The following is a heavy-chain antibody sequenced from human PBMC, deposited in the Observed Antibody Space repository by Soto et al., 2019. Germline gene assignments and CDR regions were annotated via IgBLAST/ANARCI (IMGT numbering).Heavy chain of an antibody. V-gene: IGHV1-69*01. J-gene: IGHJ4*02. Sequence: QVQLVHSGAEVKKPGSSVKVSCKAAGVTFSSYAISWVRQAPGQGLEWMGGINPISGTANYAQKFQGRVTISADESTSTGYMELSSMRSEDTAVYYCARNSRDGYNSPCDYWGQGTMVTVFS. D-gene: IGHD5-12*01. CDR1: GVTFSSYA. CDR2: INPISGTA. CDR3: ARNSRDGYNSPCDY.